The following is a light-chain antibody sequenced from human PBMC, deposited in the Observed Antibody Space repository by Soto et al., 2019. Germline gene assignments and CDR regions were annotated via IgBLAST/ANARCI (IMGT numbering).Light chain of an antibody. CDR3: AAWDDSLNGVYV. CDR1: SSNIGSNT. V-gene: IGLV1-44*01. J-gene: IGLJ1*01. CDR2: SDN. Sequence: QSALTQPPSASWTPGQRVTISCSGSSSNIGSNTVNWYQQLPGTAPKLLIYSDNQRPSGVPDRFSGSKSGTSASLAISGLQSEDEADYYCAAWDDSLNGVYVFGTGTKVTVL.